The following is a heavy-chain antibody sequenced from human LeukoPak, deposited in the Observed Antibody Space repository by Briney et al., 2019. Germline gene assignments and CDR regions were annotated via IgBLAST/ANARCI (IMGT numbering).Heavy chain of an antibody. D-gene: IGHD5/OR15-5a*01. Sequence: SETLSLTCTVSGDSISSYSWSWVRQTPGKGLEWIGYIYYSGATDYNPSLKSRVTISIDTSRNHLSLNLNSVTAADTAVYYCARLSGSPLSKYYYYMGVWGKGTTVTVSS. J-gene: IGHJ6*03. CDR2: IYYSGAT. CDR3: ARLSGSPLSKYYYYMGV. CDR1: GDSISSYS. V-gene: IGHV4-59*01.